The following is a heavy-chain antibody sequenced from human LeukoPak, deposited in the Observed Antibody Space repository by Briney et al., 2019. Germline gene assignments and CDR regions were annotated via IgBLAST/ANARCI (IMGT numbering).Heavy chain of an antibody. CDR2: INTNTGNP. D-gene: IGHD6-19*01. J-gene: IGHJ4*02. CDR3: ARVAVAGTRKGFDY. Sequence: ASVKVSCKASGYTFTGYYMHWVRQAPGQGLEWMGWINTNTGNPTYAQGFTGRFVFSLDTSVSTAYLQISSLKAEDTGVYYCARVAVAGTRKGFDYWGQGTLVTVSS. CDR1: GYTFTGYY. V-gene: IGHV7-4-1*02.